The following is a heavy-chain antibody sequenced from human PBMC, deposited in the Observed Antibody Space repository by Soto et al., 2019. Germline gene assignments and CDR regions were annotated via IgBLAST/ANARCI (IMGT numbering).Heavy chain of an antibody. CDR1: GYSFTSYW. CDR2: IDPSDSYT. V-gene: IGHV5-10-1*01. Sequence: PGESLKISCKGSGYSFTSYWISWVRQMPGKGLEWMGRIDPSDSYTNYSPSFQGHVTISADKSISTASLQWSSLKASDTAMYYCASSIAYCSGGSCQSLYYYYGMDVWGQGTTVTVSS. D-gene: IGHD2-15*01. J-gene: IGHJ6*02. CDR3: ASSIAYCSGGSCQSLYYYYGMDV.